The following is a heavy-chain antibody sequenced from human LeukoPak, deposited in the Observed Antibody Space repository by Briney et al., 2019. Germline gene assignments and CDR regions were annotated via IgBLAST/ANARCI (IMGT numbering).Heavy chain of an antibody. CDR3: AKGPLSIVGAKGAFDI. CDR2: IRYDGSNK. J-gene: IGHJ3*02. Sequence: PGGSLRLSCAASGFTFSSYGMHWVRQAPGKGLEWVAFIRYDGSNKYYADSVKGRFTISRDNSKNTLYLQMNSLRAEDTAVYYCAKGPLSIVGAKGAFDIWGQGTMVTVSS. V-gene: IGHV3-30*02. D-gene: IGHD3-22*01. CDR1: GFTFSSYG.